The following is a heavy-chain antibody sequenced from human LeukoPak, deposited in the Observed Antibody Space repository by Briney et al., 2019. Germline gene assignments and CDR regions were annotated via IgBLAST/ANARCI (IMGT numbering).Heavy chain of an antibody. CDR2: LSDDGSTI. CDR1: RFTSGDYY. Sequence: GSLRLSSAPSRFTSGDYYMRGIPEAPGKGVGWVACLSDDGSTIYYAASVKCRFTISRDSAKNSVYLKMNSLRAEDTAVYYCARLKAGNWGQGTVVAVSS. CDR3: ARLKAGN. J-gene: IGHJ4*02. V-gene: IGHV3-11*01.